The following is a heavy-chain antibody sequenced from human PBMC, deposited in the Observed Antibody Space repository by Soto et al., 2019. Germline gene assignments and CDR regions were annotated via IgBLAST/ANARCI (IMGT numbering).Heavy chain of an antibody. Sequence: QVQLQESGPGLVKPSETLSLTCTVSGGSISNYYWSWIRQPPGKGLEWIGYIYYSGSTNYNPSLKSRLTISVATSKNQFSLTLSSVTAADTAVYYCARRPVLGYYGMDVWGQGTTVTVSS. J-gene: IGHJ6*02. D-gene: IGHD3-16*01. CDR1: GGSISNYY. V-gene: IGHV4-59*08. CDR2: IYYSGST. CDR3: ARRPVLGYYGMDV.